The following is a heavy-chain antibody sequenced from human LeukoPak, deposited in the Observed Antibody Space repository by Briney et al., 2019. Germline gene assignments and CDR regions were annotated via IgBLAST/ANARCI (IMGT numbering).Heavy chain of an antibody. V-gene: IGHV3-30*02. CDR1: GFTFSSYG. Sequence: PGGSLRLSCAASGFTFSSYGMHWVRQAPGKGLEWVAFIRYDGSNKYYADSVKGRFTISRDNSKNTLYLQMNSLRAEDTAVYYCTKDIGYSSSWYFAVDIWGQGTMVTVSS. D-gene: IGHD6-13*01. CDR2: IRYDGSNK. CDR3: TKDIGYSSSWYFAVDI. J-gene: IGHJ3*02.